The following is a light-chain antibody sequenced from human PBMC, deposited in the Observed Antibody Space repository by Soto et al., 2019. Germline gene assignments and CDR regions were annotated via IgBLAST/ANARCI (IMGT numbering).Light chain of an antibody. J-gene: IGKJ1*01. CDR2: KAS. CDR1: QSISSW. V-gene: IGKV1-5*03. CDR3: QQYNSYSWT. Sequence: DIQMTQSPSTLSASAGDRVTITCRASQSISSWLAWYQQKPGKAPNLLIYKASSLQSGVPSRFSGSGSGTEFTLTISSLQPDDFATYYCQQYNSYSWTFGRGTKVEIK.